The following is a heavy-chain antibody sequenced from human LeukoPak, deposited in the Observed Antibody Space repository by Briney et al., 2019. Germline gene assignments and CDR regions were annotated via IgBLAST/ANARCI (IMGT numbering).Heavy chain of an antibody. J-gene: IGHJ5*02. CDR3: ARWWVYDFWSANWFDP. CDR1: GYTFTSSD. D-gene: IGHD3-3*01. CDR2: MNPNSGNT. V-gene: IGHV1-8*03. Sequence: ASVKVSCKASGYTFTSSDINWVRQATGQGLEWMGWMNPNSGNTGYAQKFQGRVTFTRNTSISTAYMELSSLRSEDTAVYYCARWWVYDFWSANWFDPWGQGTLVTVSS.